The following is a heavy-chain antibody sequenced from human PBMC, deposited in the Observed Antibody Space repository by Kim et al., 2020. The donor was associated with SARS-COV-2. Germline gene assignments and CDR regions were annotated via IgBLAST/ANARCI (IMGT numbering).Heavy chain of an antibody. J-gene: IGHJ4*02. CDR1: GGSISSSSYY. V-gene: IGHV4-39*07. D-gene: IGHD5-12*01. Sequence: SETLSLTCTVSGGSISSSSYYWGWIRQPPGKGLEWIGSIYYSGSTYYNPSLKSRVTISVDTSKNQFSLKLSSVTAADTAVYYCARDPVEMATISHFDYWGQGTLVTVSS. CDR3: ARDPVEMATISHFDY. CDR2: IYYSGST.